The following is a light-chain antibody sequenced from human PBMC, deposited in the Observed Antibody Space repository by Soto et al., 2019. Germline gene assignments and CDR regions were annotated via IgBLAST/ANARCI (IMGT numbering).Light chain of an antibody. J-gene: IGKJ3*01. Sequence: EIVMTQSPATLSVSPGERATLSCRASQSVSSNLAWSQQKPGQAPRLLIYGASTRATGIPARVSGSGSGTEFTLTITSLQSEDFAVYYCQQYNNLPPLTFGHGTKVDIK. V-gene: IGKV3-15*01. CDR1: QSVSSN. CDR2: GAS. CDR3: QQYNNLPPLT.